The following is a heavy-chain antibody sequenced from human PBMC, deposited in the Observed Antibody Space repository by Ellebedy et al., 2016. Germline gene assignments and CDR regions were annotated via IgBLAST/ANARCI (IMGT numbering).Heavy chain of an antibody. CDR1: GYTFTSYG. CDR3: AREVGVAVTAPPDH. J-gene: IGHJ4*02. CDR2: IAAYNDDT. V-gene: IGHV1-18*01. Sequence: ASVKVSCKTSGYTFTSYGISWVRQAPGQGLEWMGWIAAYNDDTSHAQKLQGRVTMTTDTSTSTAYMELSSLRSDDTAVYYCAREVGVAVTAPPDHWGQGTLVTVSS. D-gene: IGHD2-21*02.